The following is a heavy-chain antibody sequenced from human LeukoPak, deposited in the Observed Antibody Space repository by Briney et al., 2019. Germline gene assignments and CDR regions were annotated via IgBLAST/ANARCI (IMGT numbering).Heavy chain of an antibody. J-gene: IGHJ4*02. CDR1: GFTFSSSN. V-gene: IGHV3-21*06. D-gene: IGHD3-10*01. CDR2: ISSSGSYI. Sequence: GGSLRLSCAASGFTFSSSNMNWVRQAPGKGLQWISSISSSGSYIYYADSLKGRFTVSRDNAKNSVYLQMKSLKAEDRALYYCARNPGELYFDYWGQGTLVTVSS. CDR3: ARNPGELYFDY.